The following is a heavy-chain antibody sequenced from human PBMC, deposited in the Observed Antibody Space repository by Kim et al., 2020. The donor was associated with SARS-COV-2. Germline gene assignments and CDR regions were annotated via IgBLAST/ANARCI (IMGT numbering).Heavy chain of an antibody. CDR2: ISYDGSNK. V-gene: IGHV3-30*18. Sequence: GGSLRLSCAASGFTFSSYGMHWVRQAPGKGLEWVAVISYDGSNKYYADSVKGRFTISRDNSKNTLYLQMNSLRAEDTAVYYCAKASGYYYDSSVQWFDPWGQGTLVTVSS. J-gene: IGHJ5*02. CDR3: AKASGYYYDSSVQWFDP. D-gene: IGHD3-22*01. CDR1: GFTFSSYG.